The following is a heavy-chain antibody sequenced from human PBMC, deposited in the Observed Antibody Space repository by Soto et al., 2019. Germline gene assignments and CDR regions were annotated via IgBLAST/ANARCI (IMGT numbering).Heavy chain of an antibody. D-gene: IGHD4-4*01. Sequence: EVQLVESGGGLVKPGGSLRLSCAASGFTFSSYSMNWVRQAPGKGLEWVSSISSSSSYIYYADSVKGRFTISRDSAKNSLYLQMNSLRAEDTAVYYCAKALDYSDYFSGMDVWGLGTTVTVSS. J-gene: IGHJ6*02. V-gene: IGHV3-21*01. CDR2: ISSSSSYI. CDR1: GFTFSSYS. CDR3: AKALDYSDYFSGMDV.